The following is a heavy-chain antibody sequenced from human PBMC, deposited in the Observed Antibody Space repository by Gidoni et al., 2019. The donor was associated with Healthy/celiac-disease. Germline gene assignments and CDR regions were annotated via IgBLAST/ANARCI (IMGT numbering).Heavy chain of an antibody. D-gene: IGHD3-22*01. J-gene: IGHJ6*02. CDR2: ISYDGSNT. CDR1: GFTFSSYA. CDR3: ARDQGMIVVPGPYYYYGMDV. Sequence: QVQLVESGGGVVQPGTSLRLSCAASGFTFSSYAMHWVRQAPGTGLEWVEVISYDGSNTYYSDSVKGRFTISRDNSKNTLYLQMNSLRAEDTAVYYCARDQGMIVVPGPYYYYGMDVWSQGTTVTVSS. V-gene: IGHV3-30-3*01.